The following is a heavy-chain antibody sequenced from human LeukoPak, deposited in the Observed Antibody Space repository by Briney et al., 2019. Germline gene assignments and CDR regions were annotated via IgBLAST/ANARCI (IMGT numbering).Heavy chain of an antibody. J-gene: IGHJ4*02. D-gene: IGHD5-24*01. CDR1: GFTFSSHA. CDR2: ISGSGGST. CDR3: AKGVSVATRNFDY. V-gene: IGHV3-23*01. Sequence: PGGSLRLSCAASGFTFSSHAVSWVRHAPGKGLEWVSAISGSGGSTYYADSVKGRFTISRDNSKNTLYLQMNSLRAEDTAVYYCAKGVSVATRNFDYWGQGTLVTVSS.